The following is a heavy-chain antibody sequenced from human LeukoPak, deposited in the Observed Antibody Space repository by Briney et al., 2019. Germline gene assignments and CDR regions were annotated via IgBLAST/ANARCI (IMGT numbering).Heavy chain of an antibody. CDR2: ISSSSSSTI. CDR1: GFTFSSYS. V-gene: IGHV3-48*01. J-gene: IGHJ4*02. CDR3: ARASNPYYYGSGSLY. D-gene: IGHD3-10*01. Sequence: GGSLRLSCAASGFTFSSYSMNWVRQAPGKGLEWVSYISSSSSSTIYHADSVKGRFTISRDNAKNSLYLQMNSLRAEDTAVYYCARASNPYYYGSGSLYWGQGTLVTVSS.